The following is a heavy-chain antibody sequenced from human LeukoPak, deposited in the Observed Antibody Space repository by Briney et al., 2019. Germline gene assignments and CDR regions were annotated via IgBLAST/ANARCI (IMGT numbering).Heavy chain of an antibody. D-gene: IGHD5-18*01. CDR3: ARRGYSYGLGPFDP. CDR1: GGTFSSYA. J-gene: IGHJ5*02. V-gene: IGHV1-69*13. Sequence: VASVKVSCKASGGTFSSYAISWVRQATGQGLEWMGGIIPIFGTANYAQKFQGRVTITADESTSTAYMELSSLRSEDTAVYYCARRGYSYGLGPFDPWGQGTLVTVSS. CDR2: IIPIFGTA.